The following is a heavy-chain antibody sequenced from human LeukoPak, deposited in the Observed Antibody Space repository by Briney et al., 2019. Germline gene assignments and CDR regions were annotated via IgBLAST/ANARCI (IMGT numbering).Heavy chain of an antibody. Sequence: ASVKVSCKASGYTFTGYYMHWVRQAPGQGLEWMGWISAYNGNTNYAQKLQGRVTMTTDTSTSTAYMELRSLRSDDTAVYYCASPRVGGKPFDIWGQGTMVPVSS. CDR3: ASPRVGGKPFDI. CDR2: ISAYNGNT. V-gene: IGHV1-18*04. D-gene: IGHD1-26*01. J-gene: IGHJ3*02. CDR1: GYTFTGYY.